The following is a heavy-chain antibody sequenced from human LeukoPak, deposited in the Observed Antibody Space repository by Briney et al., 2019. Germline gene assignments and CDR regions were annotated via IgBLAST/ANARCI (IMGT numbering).Heavy chain of an antibody. CDR2: ISTYNGNT. CDR1: GYTFTSYA. J-gene: IGHJ4*02. Sequence: ASVKVSCKTSGYTFTSYAIGWVRQAPGLGLEWMGWISTYNGNTNYAQKLQGRVTMATDTSTSTAYMELRSLRSDDTAIYYCARGPITTRSHFDYWGQGTLVTVSS. D-gene: IGHD3-22*01. CDR3: ARGPITTRSHFDY. V-gene: IGHV1-18*04.